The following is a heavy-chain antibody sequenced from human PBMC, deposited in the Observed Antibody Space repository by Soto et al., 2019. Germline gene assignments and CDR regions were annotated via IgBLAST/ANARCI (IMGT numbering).Heavy chain of an antibody. D-gene: IGHD1-26*01. CDR2: TYYRSKCYN. CDR3: AGMQEGALAF. CDR1: GSSVSSDIAA. J-gene: IGHJ4*02. Sequence: PSQTLSLTCAMSGSSVSSDIAAWNCIRQSPSRGLEWLGRTYYRSKCYNEYALSVKSRITIKPDTSKNQFSLQLSSVIPDDTAVYYCAGMQEGALAFWGQGTMVTVSS. V-gene: IGHV6-1*01.